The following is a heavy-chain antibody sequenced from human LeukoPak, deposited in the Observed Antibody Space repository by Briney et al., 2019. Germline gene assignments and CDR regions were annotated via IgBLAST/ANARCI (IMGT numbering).Heavy chain of an antibody. D-gene: IGHD4-4*01. CDR3: AKDKRWLQLRGDTFDI. CDR1: GFTFYDYA. J-gene: IGHJ3*02. Sequence: PGRSLRLSCAASGFTFYDYAMHWVRQAPGKGLEWVSGISWNSGSIGYADSVKGRFTISRDNAKNSLYLQMNSLRAEDTALYYCAKDKRWLQLRGDTFDIWGQGTMVTVSS. V-gene: IGHV3-9*01. CDR2: ISWNSGSI.